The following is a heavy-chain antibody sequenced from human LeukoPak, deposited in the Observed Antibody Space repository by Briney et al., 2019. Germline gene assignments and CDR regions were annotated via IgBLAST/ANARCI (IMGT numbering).Heavy chain of an antibody. CDR2: INPNSGGT. D-gene: IGHD3-3*01. CDR3: AREEGDFGVVIHYGMAV. V-gene: IGHV1-2*02. Sequence: ASVKVSCKASGYTFTGYYMHWVRQAPGQGLEWMGWINPNSGGTNYAQKFQGRVTMTRDTSISTAYMELSRLRSDDTAVYYCAREEGDFGVVIHYGMAVWGQGTTVTVSS. CDR1: GYTFTGYY. J-gene: IGHJ6*02.